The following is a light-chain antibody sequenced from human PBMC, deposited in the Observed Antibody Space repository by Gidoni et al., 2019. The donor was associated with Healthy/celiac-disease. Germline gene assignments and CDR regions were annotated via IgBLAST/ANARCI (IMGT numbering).Light chain of an antibody. J-gene: IGLJ1*01. CDR3: SSYTSSSTLSYV. V-gene: IGLV2-14*03. CDR2: DVS. CDR1: SSDVGGYNY. Sequence: QSALTQPASVSGSPGPSLPISCTGTSSDVGGYNYVSWYQQHPGKAPKLMIYDVSNRPSGVSNRFSGSKSGNTASLTISGLQAEDEADYYCSSYTSSSTLSYVFGTGTKVTVL.